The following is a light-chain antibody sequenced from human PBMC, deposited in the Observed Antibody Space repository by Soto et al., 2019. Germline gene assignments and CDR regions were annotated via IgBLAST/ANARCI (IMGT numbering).Light chain of an antibody. Sequence: VLTQAPATMSLYPGEGATLSCRASQSIGNYLAWYQQKPGQAPRLLIYATSNRATGIPARFSGSGSGTDFTLTISILEPEDFAFYYCQQRSSWPYTFGPGTKVDN. CDR2: ATS. V-gene: IGKV3-11*01. CDR3: QQRSSWPYT. CDR1: QSIGNY. J-gene: IGKJ3*01.